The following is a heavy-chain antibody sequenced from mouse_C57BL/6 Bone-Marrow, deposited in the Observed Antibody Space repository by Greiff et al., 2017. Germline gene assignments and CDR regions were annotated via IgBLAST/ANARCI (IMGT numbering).Heavy chain of an antibody. CDR3: ARVEGYDYDSAWFAY. D-gene: IGHD2-4*01. Sequence: VQLQQSGPGLVKPSQSLSLTCSVTGYSITSGYYWNWIRQFPGNKLEWMGYISYDGSNNYNPSLKNRISITRDTSKNQFFLKLNSVTTEDTATYYCARVEGYDYDSAWFAYWGQGTLVTVSA. J-gene: IGHJ3*01. V-gene: IGHV3-6*01. CDR2: ISYDGSN. CDR1: GYSITSGYY.